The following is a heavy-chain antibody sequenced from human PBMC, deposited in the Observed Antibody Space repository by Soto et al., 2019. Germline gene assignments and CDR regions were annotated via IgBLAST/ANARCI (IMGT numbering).Heavy chain of an antibody. J-gene: IGHJ4*02. CDR2: INECGST. D-gene: IGHD1-1*01. Sequence: QVQLQQWGAGLVKPSETLSLSCAVYGQSFSGHSWAWIRQPPGKGLEWIGEINECGSTYYNPSLKSRVTISTDTSMNQFSLELSSVSAADTAAYFCARGSGIVALPGELEDVKYDYWGQGTLVNVSS. V-gene: IGHV4-34*01. CDR3: ARGSGIVALPGELEDVKYDY. CDR1: GQSFSGHS.